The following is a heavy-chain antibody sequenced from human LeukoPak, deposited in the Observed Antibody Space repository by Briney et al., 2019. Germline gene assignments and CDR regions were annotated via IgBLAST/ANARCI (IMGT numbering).Heavy chain of an antibody. CDR3: ARDFPGEGLAAAGTIGDAFDI. CDR1: GFTFSSYW. D-gene: IGHD6-13*01. Sequence: GGSLRLSCAASGFTFSSYWMSWVRQAPGKGLEWVANIRQDGSEKYYVDSVKGRFTISRDNAKNSLYLQMNSLRAEDTAVYYCARDFPGEGLAAAGTIGDAFDIWGQGTMVTVSS. J-gene: IGHJ3*02. CDR2: IRQDGSEK. V-gene: IGHV3-7*01.